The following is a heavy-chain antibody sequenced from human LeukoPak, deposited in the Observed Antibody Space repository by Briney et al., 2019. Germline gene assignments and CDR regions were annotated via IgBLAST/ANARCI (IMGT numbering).Heavy chain of an antibody. Sequence: QPGGSLRLSCAASGFTFSSYGMHWVRQAPGKGLEWVAFIRYDGSNKYYADSVKGRLTISRDNSKNTLYLQMNSLRAEDTAVYYCAKDRGAVDGGGYDYYPSFDYWGQGTLVTVSS. CDR2: IRYDGSNK. CDR3: AKDRGAVDGGGYDYYPSFDY. J-gene: IGHJ4*02. V-gene: IGHV3-30*02. D-gene: IGHD5-12*01. CDR1: GFTFSSYG.